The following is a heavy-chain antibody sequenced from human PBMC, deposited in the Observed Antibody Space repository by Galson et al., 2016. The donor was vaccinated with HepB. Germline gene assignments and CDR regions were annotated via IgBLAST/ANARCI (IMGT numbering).Heavy chain of an antibody. D-gene: IGHD3-10*01. CDR2: ISGSGVTT. V-gene: IGHV3-23*01. J-gene: IGHJ4*02. Sequence: SLRLSCAASGFTFSSYAMNWVRQAPGKGLEGVSSISGSGVTTNYADSVKGRFTTSRENSKNTLFLQMNNLRAEDTAVYYCAKEMAVGSVPYFDFWGQGTLVTVSS. CDR1: GFTFSSYA. CDR3: AKEMAVGSVPYFDF.